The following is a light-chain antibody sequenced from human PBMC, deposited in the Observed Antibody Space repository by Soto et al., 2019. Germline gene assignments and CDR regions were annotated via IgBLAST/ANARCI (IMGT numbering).Light chain of an antibody. Sequence: EIGLTQSPGTLSLSPGERATLSCRASQSVSSSYLAWYQQKHGQAPRLLIYGASSRATGIPDRFSGSGSGTDFTLTISRLEPEDFAVYYCQQYGTSALTFGGGTKVEIK. CDR2: GAS. CDR1: QSVSSSY. CDR3: QQYGTSALT. V-gene: IGKV3-20*01. J-gene: IGKJ4*01.